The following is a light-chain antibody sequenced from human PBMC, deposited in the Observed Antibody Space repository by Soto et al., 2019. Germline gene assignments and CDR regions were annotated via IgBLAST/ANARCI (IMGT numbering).Light chain of an antibody. J-gene: IGLJ1*01. V-gene: IGLV2-23*01. CDR2: EAT. CDR3: CSYAGSTYV. Sequence: QSVLTQPASVSGSPGQSITISCTGTSSDVGSYNLVSWYQHHPGKAPKLMIYEATKRPSGVSNRFSGSKSGNTASLTISGLQAEDEADYYCCSYAGSTYVFGTGTKVTVL. CDR1: SSDVGSYNL.